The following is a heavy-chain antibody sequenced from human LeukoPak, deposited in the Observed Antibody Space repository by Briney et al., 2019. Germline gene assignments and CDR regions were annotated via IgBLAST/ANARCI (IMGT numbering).Heavy chain of an antibody. D-gene: IGHD6-13*01. J-gene: IGHJ4*02. CDR1: GFTFSSYS. Sequence: GGSLRLSCAASGFTFSSYSMNWVRQAPGKGLEWVSSISSSSSYIYYADSVKGRFTISRDNAKNSLYLQMNSLRAEDTAVYYCARDLGSSRIESIFDYWGQGTLVTVSS. CDR3: ARDLGSSRIESIFDY. V-gene: IGHV3-21*01. CDR2: ISSSSSYI.